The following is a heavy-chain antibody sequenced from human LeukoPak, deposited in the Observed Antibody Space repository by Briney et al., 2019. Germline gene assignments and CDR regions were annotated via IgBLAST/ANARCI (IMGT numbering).Heavy chain of an antibody. Sequence: GRSLTLSRAAAGSFFINAWMSWVRQAPRKGLGWVGRIKSKTEGGTQDSAAPVKGRFNISRDDSQNTVDLQISSLTAEDTAMYFCTTTYIVASTRKFGDYWGQGSLVVVCS. CDR1: GSFFINAW. D-gene: IGHD5-12*01. CDR3: TTTYIVASTRKFGDY. V-gene: IGHV3-15*01. CDR2: IKSKTEGGTQ. J-gene: IGHJ4*02.